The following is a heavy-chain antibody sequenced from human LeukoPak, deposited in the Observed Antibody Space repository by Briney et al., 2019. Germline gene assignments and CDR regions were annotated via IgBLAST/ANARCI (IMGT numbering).Heavy chain of an antibody. J-gene: IGHJ4*02. D-gene: IGHD3-3*01. V-gene: IGHV3-48*01. CDR3: ARDIYDFWSGYYLGY. Sequence: PGGSLRLSCAASGFTFSSYEMNWVRQAPGKGLEWVSYISSSSSTIYYADSVKGRFTISRDNAKNSLYLQMNSLRAEDTAVYYCARDIYDFWSGYYLGYWGQGTLVTVSS. CDR1: GFTFSSYE. CDR2: ISSSSSTI.